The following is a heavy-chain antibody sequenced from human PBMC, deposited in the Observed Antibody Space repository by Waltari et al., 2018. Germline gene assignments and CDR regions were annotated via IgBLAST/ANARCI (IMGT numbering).Heavy chain of an antibody. Sequence: QVQLQESGPGLVKPSETLSLTCAVSGYSISSGYYWGWIRQPPGKGLEWIGSIYHSGSTNYTPSLKSRVTISVDTSKNQFSLKLSSVTAADTAVYYCASGSPRTPDWYFDLWGRGTLVTVSS. CDR3: ASGSPRTPDWYFDL. CDR2: IYHSGST. V-gene: IGHV4-38-2*01. CDR1: GYSISSGYY. J-gene: IGHJ2*01.